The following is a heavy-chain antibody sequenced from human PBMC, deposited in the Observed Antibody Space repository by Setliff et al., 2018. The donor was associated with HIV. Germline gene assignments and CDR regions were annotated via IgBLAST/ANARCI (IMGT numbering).Heavy chain of an antibody. CDR2: ISYDGVNK. V-gene: IGHV3-30*04. D-gene: IGHD3-22*01. Sequence: GGSLRLSCAASGFTFSNHAMYWVRQAPGKGLEWVAVISYDGVNKYYAEYLKDRFTISRDISKSTLYLQMNSLKSEDTAVYYCATDDYFDISGPRGGPDNFDFWGQGTLVTVSS. CDR3: ATDDYFDISGPRGGPDNFDF. J-gene: IGHJ4*02. CDR1: GFTFSNHA.